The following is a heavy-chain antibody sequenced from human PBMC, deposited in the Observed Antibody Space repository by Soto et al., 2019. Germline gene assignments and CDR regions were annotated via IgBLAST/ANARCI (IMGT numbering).Heavy chain of an antibody. J-gene: IGHJ3*02. CDR2: IYPGDSDT. D-gene: IGHD3-22*01. CDR3: ARRYYYDSSGYYSTRGAFDI. CDR1: GYSFTSYW. Sequence: GESLKISCKGSGYSFTSYWIGWVRQMPGKGLERMGIIYPGDSDTRYSPSFQGQVTISADKSISTAYLQWSSLKASDTAMYYCARRYYYDSSGYYSTRGAFDIWGQGTMVTVSS. V-gene: IGHV5-51*01.